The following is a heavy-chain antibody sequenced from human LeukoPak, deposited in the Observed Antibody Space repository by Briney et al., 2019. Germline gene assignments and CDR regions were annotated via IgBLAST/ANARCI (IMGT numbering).Heavy chain of an antibody. D-gene: IGHD4-17*01. Sequence: SETLSLTCTVSGGSISSGDYYWSWIRQPPGKGLEWIGYIYYSGSTYYNPSLKSRVTISVDTSKNQFSLKLSSVTAADTAVYYCARQPYGLDAFDIWGQGTMVTVSS. CDR3: ARQPYGLDAFDI. CDR2: IYYSGST. CDR1: GGSISSGDYY. J-gene: IGHJ3*02. V-gene: IGHV4-30-4*01.